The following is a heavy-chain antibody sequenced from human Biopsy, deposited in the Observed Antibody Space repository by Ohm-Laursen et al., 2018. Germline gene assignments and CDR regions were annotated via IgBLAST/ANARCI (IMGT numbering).Heavy chain of an antibody. CDR2: IYSGGNT. CDR3: ARGRRTSGWPYFDN. D-gene: IGHD6-19*01. CDR1: GDSLTSGPEN. Sequence: GTLSLTCTVSGDSLTSGPENWSWIRQSPGQGLEYIGFIYSGGNTNYNPSLKNRVTMAVDTSKNQFYLKLYSVTAADTAVYYCARGRRTSGWPYFDNWGQGALVIVSP. V-gene: IGHV4-61*01. J-gene: IGHJ4*02.